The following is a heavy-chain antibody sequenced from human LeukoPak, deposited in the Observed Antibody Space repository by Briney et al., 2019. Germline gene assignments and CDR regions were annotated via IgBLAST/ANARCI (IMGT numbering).Heavy chain of an antibody. V-gene: IGHV3-7*01. J-gene: IGHJ5*02. CDR3: AKDSSVAGTSNWFDP. CDR2: IKQDGSNK. Sequence: GSLRLSCAASGFTFSSYWMSWVRQAPGKGLEWVANIKQDGSNKYYADSVKGRFTISRDNSKNTLYPQMNSLRAEDTAVYYCAKDSSVAGTSNWFDPWGQGTLVTVSS. CDR1: GFTFSSYW. D-gene: IGHD6-19*01.